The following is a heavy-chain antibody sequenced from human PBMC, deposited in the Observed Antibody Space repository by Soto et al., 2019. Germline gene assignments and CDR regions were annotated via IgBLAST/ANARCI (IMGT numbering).Heavy chain of an antibody. Sequence: GGSLRLSCAASGFTFSSYWMHWVRQAPGKGLVWVSRINSDGSSTSYADSVKGRFTISRDDASNSLYLQMNNLRAEDTALYFCANGTEYGVVHMYTYDYWGQGTLVTSSS. CDR3: ANGTEYGVVHMYTYDY. V-gene: IGHV3-74*01. D-gene: IGHD3-3*01. J-gene: IGHJ4*02. CDR1: GFTFSSYW. CDR2: INSDGSST.